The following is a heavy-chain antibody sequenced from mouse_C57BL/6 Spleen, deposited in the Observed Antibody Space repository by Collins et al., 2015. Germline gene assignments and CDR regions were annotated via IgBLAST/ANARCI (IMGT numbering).Heavy chain of an antibody. J-gene: IGHJ4*01. D-gene: IGHD3-2*02. CDR3: ARASSGTGDY. CDR1: GYTFTTYG. CDR2: INTYSGVP. Sequence: QIQLVQSGPELKKPGETVKISCKASGYTFTTYGMSWVKQAPGKGLKWMGWINTYSGVPTYADDFKGRFAFSLETSASTAYLQINNLKNEDTATYFCARASSGTGDYWGQGTSVTVSS. V-gene: IGHV9-3*01.